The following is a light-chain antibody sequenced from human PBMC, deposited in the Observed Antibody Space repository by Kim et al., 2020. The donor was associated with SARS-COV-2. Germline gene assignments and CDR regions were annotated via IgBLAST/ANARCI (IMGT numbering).Light chain of an antibody. CDR2: YDG. CDR3: QVWDNSSDHPAV. CDR1: NIGTQR. V-gene: IGLV3-21*04. Sequence: SYELTQPPSLSVAPGKTARITCGGDNIGTQRVHWYQQKTGQAPVLVIFYDGDRPSGIPERFSGSNSGNTATLTISRVEAGDEADYYCQVWDNSSDHPAVFGTGTKVTVL. J-gene: IGLJ1*01.